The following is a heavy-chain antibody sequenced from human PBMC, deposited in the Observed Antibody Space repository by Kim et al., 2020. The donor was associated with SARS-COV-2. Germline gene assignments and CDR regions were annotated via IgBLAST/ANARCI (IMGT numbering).Heavy chain of an antibody. CDR3: ARGGGDSGSYRATRRYNWFDP. V-gene: IGHV4-34*01. Sequence: SETLSLTCAVYGGSFSGYYWSWIRQPPGKGLEWIGEINHSGSTNYNPSLKSRVTISVDTSKNQFSLKLSSVTAADTAVYYCARGGGDSGSYRATRRYNWFDPWGQGTLVTVSS. J-gene: IGHJ5*02. CDR2: INHSGST. CDR1: GGSFSGYY. D-gene: IGHD1-26*01.